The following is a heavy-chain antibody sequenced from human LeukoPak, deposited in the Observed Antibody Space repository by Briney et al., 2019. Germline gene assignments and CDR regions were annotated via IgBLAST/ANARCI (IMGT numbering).Heavy chain of an antibody. D-gene: IGHD3-22*01. CDR2: INHSGST. J-gene: IGHJ4*02. CDR3: ARGRRQYYDSSGYYQN. Sequence: SETLSLTCAVYGGSFSGYYWSWIRQPPGKGLEWIVEINHSGSTNYNPSLKSRVTISVDTSKNQFSLKLSSVTAADTAVYYCARGRRQYYDSSGYYQNWGQGTLVTVSS. CDR1: GGSFSGYY. V-gene: IGHV4-34*01.